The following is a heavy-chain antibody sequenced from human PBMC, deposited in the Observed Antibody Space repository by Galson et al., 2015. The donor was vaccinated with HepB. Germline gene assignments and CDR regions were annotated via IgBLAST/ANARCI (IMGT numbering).Heavy chain of an antibody. D-gene: IGHD2-8*02. V-gene: IGHV4-39*02. J-gene: IGHJ3*02. Sequence: SETLSLTCTVSRASIINNNYLWGWIRQPPGEGLEWIGNIFHSGTTNYNPSLKSRVTMSVDTSRNHFSLKMTAVTATDTAAYFCARQGDSTGTHDAFDIWGQGTMVVVSS. CDR2: IFHSGTT. CDR3: ARQGDSTGTHDAFDI. CDR1: RASIINNNYL.